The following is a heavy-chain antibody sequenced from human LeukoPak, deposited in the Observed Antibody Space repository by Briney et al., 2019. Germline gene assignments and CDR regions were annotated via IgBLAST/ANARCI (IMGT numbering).Heavy chain of an antibody. Sequence: PGGSLRLSCAASGFTFSSYAMSWVRQAPGKGLEWVSAISGSGGSTYYADSVKGRFTISRDNAKNTLYLQMNSLRAEDTAVYYCARDWYHAIDYWGQGTLVTVSS. V-gene: IGHV3-23*01. J-gene: IGHJ4*02. CDR3: ARDWYHAIDY. CDR2: ISGSGGST. D-gene: IGHD2-2*01. CDR1: GFTFSSYA.